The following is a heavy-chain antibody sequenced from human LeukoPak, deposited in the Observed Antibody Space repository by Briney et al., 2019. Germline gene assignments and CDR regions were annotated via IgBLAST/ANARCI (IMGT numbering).Heavy chain of an antibody. D-gene: IGHD3-22*01. V-gene: IGHV3-33*01. CDR1: GFTFSSNG. CDR2: IWHDGSHK. Sequence: PGGSLRLSCIASGFTFSSNGMHWVRQAPGKGLEWVAVIWHDGSHKYYSDPVKGRFTISRDNSKNTLYLQMNSLRVEDTAVYYCARDGSSGYLHFDYWGQGTLVTVSS. J-gene: IGHJ4*02. CDR3: ARDGSSGYLHFDY.